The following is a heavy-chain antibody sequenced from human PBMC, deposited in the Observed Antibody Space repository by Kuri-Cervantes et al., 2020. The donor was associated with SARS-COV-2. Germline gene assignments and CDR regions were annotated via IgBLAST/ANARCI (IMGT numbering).Heavy chain of an antibody. D-gene: IGHD3-22*01. J-gene: IGHJ4*02. CDR1: GYSISSGYY. V-gene: IGHV4-38-2*01. CDR3: ARGPEEYYYDSSGYYY. Sequence: GSLRLSCAVSGYSISSGYYWGWIRQPPGKGLEWIGSIYHSGSTYYNPSLKSRVTISVDTSKNQFSLKLSSVTAADTAVYYCARGPEEYYYDSSGYYYWGQGTLVTVSS. CDR2: IYHSGST.